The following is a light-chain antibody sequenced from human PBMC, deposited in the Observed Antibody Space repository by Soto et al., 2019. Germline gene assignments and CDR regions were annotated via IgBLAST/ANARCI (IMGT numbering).Light chain of an antibody. CDR3: QQSENVPLT. V-gene: IGKV1-33*01. Sequence: DIQMTQSPSSLSASVGDRITITCQASQDINKYLNWYQQKLGKAPKLLIYDASNLQRGVPSRFSGSGSGTHFRLSISSLQPEDIATDYCQQSENVPLTFGGGTKVEIK. J-gene: IGKJ4*01. CDR2: DAS. CDR1: QDINKY.